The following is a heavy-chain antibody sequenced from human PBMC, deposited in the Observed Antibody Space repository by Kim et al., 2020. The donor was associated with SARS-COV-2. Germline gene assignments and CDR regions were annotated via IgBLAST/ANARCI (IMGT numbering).Heavy chain of an antibody. CDR3: ARDLNRQYVRPGAFDI. D-gene: IGHD2-2*01. J-gene: IGHJ3*02. Sequence: ASVKVSCKASGYTFSNYGVTWVRQAPGQGLEWLGWISAYNGNTKYTQKLQGRVTMATDTSTSTAYMELRSLTSDDTAVYFCARDLNRQYVRPGAFDIWGQGTLVTVSS. CDR1: GYTFSNYG. V-gene: IGHV1-18*04. CDR2: ISAYNGNT.